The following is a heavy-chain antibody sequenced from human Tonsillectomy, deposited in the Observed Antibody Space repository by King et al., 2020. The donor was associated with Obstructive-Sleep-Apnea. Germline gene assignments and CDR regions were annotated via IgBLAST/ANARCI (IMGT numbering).Heavy chain of an antibody. V-gene: IGHV4-4*02. J-gene: IGHJ6*02. D-gene: IGHD4-11*01. CDR1: SGSISSSHW. Sequence: VQLQESGPGLVKPSGTLSLTCAVSSGSISSSHWWSWVRQPPGKGLEWIGEIYQSGRTNYNPSLKTRLTISVDKSKNQFSLTLSSVTAADTAVYYCARGTSNSYYYYGMDVWGQGTTVTVSS. CDR3: ARGTSNSYYYYGMDV. CDR2: IYQSGRT.